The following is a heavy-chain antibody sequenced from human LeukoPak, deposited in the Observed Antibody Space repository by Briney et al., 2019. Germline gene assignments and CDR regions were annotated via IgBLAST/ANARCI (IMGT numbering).Heavy chain of an antibody. CDR3: ARGTYYYGSGNYSDYMDV. J-gene: IGHJ6*03. CDR1: GYTFTSYY. CDR2: INPSGGST. D-gene: IGHD3-10*01. V-gene: IGHV1-46*01. Sequence: ASVKVSCKASGYTFTSYYMHWVRQAPGQGLEWMGIINPSGGSTSYAQKFQGRVTMTRDMSTSTVYMELSSLRSEDTAVYYCARGTYYYGSGNYSDYMDVWGKGTTVTVSS.